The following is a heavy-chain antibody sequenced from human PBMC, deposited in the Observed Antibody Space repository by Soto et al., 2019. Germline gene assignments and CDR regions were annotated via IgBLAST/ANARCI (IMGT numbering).Heavy chain of an antibody. Sequence: QVQLQQWGAGLLKPSETLSLTCAVYGESFSGYYWSWIRQPPGKGLEWIGEINHSGSTNYNPSLKSRGTISVDTSKNQFSLKLSSVSAADTAVYYCARTGYYDSSGYDNITYGMDVWGQGTTVTVSS. J-gene: IGHJ6*02. CDR3: ARTGYYDSSGYDNITYGMDV. CDR1: GESFSGYY. D-gene: IGHD3-22*01. CDR2: INHSGST. V-gene: IGHV4-34*01.